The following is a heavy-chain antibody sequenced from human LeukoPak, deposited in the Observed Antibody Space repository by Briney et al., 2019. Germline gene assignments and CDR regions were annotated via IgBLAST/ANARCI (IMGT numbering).Heavy chain of an antibody. CDR1: GFTFSSYR. CDR3: ATERYYGSGRLDP. J-gene: IGHJ5*02. CDR2: IKLDGSEK. Sequence: GGSLRLSCAASGFTFSSYRMTWVRQAPGKGLEWVANIKLDGSEKYYVDSVKGRFTISRDNAKSSLYLQMNSLRAEDTAVYYCATERYYGSGRLDPWGQGTLVTVSS. D-gene: IGHD3-10*01. V-gene: IGHV3-7*03.